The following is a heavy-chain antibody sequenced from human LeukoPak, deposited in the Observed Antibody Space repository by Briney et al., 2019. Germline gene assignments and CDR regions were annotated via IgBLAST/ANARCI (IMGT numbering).Heavy chain of an antibody. D-gene: IGHD6-19*01. CDR3: AKGSARYFDY. CDR1: GFIFSSYG. J-gene: IGHJ4*02. Sequence: GGSLRLSCAASGFIFSSYGMHWVRQAPGKGLEWVAFIQYDGSNEYYADSVKGRFTISRDNSKNTLYLQMNSLRAEDTAVYYCAKGSARYFDYWGQGTLVTVSS. CDR2: IQYDGSNE. V-gene: IGHV3-30*02.